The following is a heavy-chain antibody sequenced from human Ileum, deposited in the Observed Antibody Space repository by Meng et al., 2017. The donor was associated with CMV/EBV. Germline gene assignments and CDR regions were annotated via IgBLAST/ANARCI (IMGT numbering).Heavy chain of an antibody. CDR3: ARGTGASTREGFDY. V-gene: IGHV4-4*07. Sequence: VQLQASGPGLLNPSETLSLPGTVSGASVNNYYWSWIRQYAGTGLEWIGRFYSSDTYNYHPSLDSRVTMSLDTSKNKFSLNLRSVTAADTATYYCARGTGASTREGFDYWGLGTLVTVSS. CDR1: GASVNNYY. D-gene: IGHD1-26*01. J-gene: IGHJ4*02. CDR2: FYSSDTY.